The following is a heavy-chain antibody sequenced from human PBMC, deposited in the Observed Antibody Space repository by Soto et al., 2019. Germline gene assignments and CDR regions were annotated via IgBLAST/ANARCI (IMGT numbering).Heavy chain of an antibody. CDR3: GREQNSGYYRTADY. CDR2: IFYDGSGH. D-gene: IGHD3-22*01. V-gene: IGHV3-30*14. J-gene: IGHJ4*02. CDR1: GFTLSDYN. Sequence: QVQLVESGGGVVQPGRSLRLSCKAPGFTLSDYNMHWVRQAPGKGLEWLGVIFYDGSGHFYADSMEGRFTISRDASKNTLYLQMNSLRLEDTAVYFCGREQNSGYYRTADYWGQGTLVTVSS.